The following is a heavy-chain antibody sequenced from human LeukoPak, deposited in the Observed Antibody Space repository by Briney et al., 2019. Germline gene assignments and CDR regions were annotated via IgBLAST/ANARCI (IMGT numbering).Heavy chain of an antibody. CDR3: ARDSTIFGVAVFDY. CDR1: GYTFINSG. CDR2: ISAYNGNT. Sequence: GASVKVSCKASGYTFINSGISWVRQAPGQGLEWMGWISAYNGNTNYAQKLQGRVTMTTDTSTSTAYMELRSLRSDDTAVYYCARDSTIFGVAVFDYWGQGTLVTVSS. J-gene: IGHJ4*02. V-gene: IGHV1-18*01. D-gene: IGHD3-3*01.